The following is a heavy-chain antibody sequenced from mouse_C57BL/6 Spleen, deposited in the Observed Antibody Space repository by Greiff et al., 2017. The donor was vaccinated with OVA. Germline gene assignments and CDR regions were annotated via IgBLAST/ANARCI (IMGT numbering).Heavy chain of an antibody. V-gene: IGHV1-52*01. CDR2: IDPSDSET. D-gene: IGHD2-5*01. Sequence: VQLQQPGAELVRPGSSVKLSCKASGYTFTSYWMHWVKQRPIQGLEWIGNIDPSDSETHSNPKFKDKATLTVDKSSSTAYMQLSSLTSEDSAVYYCARAGSNAYFDYWGQGTTLTVSS. J-gene: IGHJ2*01. CDR1: GYTFTSYW. CDR3: ARAGSNAYFDY.